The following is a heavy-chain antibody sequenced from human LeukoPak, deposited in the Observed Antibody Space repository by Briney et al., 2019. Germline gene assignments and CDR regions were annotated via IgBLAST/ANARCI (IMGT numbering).Heavy chain of an antibody. J-gene: IGHJ6*03. CDR3: ARGAAGTSLYYYMDV. Sequence: GGSLRLSCAASGFTFSSYAMSWVRQAPGKGLEWVSAISGSGGSTYYADSVKGRFTVSRDNAKNSLYLQMNSLRAEDTAIYYCARGAAGTSLYYYMDVWGKGTTVTISS. V-gene: IGHV3-23*01. CDR2: ISGSGGST. D-gene: IGHD6-13*01. CDR1: GFTFSSYA.